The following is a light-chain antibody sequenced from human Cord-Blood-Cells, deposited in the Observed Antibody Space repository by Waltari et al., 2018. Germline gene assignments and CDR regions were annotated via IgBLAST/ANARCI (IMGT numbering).Light chain of an antibody. Sequence: EIVLTQSPGTLSLSPGERATLSCRASQSVSSSYLAWYQQKPGQAPRLRIYGASSRATGIPDRFSGSGSGTDFTLTISRLEPEDFAVYYCQQYGSSWTFGPGTKVEIK. CDR3: QQYGSSWT. J-gene: IGKJ1*01. V-gene: IGKV3-20*01. CDR2: GAS. CDR1: QSVSSSY.